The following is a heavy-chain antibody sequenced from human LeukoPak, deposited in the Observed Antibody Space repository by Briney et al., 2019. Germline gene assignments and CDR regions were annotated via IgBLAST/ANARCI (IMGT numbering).Heavy chain of an antibody. CDR1: GGSISSSSYY. V-gene: IGHV4-39*01. CDR3: ASLTTPIFGVVRTQYYYYMDV. D-gene: IGHD3-3*01. J-gene: IGHJ6*03. Sequence: SETLSLTCTVSGGSISSSSYYWGWIRQPPGKGLEWIGSIYYSGSTYYNPSLKSRVTISVDTSKNQFSLKLSSVTAADTAVYYCASLTTPIFGVVRTQYYYYMDVWGKGTTVTVSS. CDR2: IYYSGST.